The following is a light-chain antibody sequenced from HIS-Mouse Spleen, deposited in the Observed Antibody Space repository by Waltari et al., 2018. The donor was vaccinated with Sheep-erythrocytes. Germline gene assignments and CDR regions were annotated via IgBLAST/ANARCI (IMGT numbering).Light chain of an antibody. Sequence: QSALTQPASVSGSPGQSITISCTGTSSDVGSYNLVSRYQQHPGKAPKLMIYEGSKRPSGVSNSFSGSKSGNTASLTISGLQAEDEADYYCCSYAGSSTPWVFGGGTKLTVL. CDR2: EGS. CDR1: SSDVGSYNL. J-gene: IGLJ3*02. V-gene: IGLV2-23*01. CDR3: CSYAGSSTPWV.